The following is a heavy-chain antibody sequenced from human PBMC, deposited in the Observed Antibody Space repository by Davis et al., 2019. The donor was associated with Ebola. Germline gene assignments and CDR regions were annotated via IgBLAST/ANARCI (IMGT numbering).Heavy chain of an antibody. Sequence: PGGSLRLSCVASGFSFNTYDMSWGRQAPGKGLEWVSGISGRDGSTNYGDSVKGRFTISRDNSKNTLYLEMNSLRVEDTAVYYCAKGHHFDYWGQGTLVTVSS. V-gene: IGHV3-23*01. J-gene: IGHJ4*02. CDR3: AKGHHFDY. CDR2: ISGRDGST. CDR1: GFSFNTYD.